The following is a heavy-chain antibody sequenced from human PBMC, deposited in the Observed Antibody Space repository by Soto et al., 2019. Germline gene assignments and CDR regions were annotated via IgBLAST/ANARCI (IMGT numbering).Heavy chain of an antibody. Sequence: GGSLRLSCAASGFTFSSYSMNWVRQAPGKGLEWVSSISSSSGYIYYADSVKGRFTISRDNAKNSLYLQMNSLRAEDTAVYYCAREGDDYVFGYWGQGTLVTVSS. D-gene: IGHD3-16*01. J-gene: IGHJ4*02. CDR1: GFTFSSYS. CDR2: ISSSSGYI. CDR3: AREGDDYVFGY. V-gene: IGHV3-21*01.